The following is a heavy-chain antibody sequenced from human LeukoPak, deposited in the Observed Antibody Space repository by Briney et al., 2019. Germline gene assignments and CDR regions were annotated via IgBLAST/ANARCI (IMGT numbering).Heavy chain of an antibody. V-gene: IGHV4-34*01. CDR3: ATRER. CDR2: INPSVGT. J-gene: IGHJ4*02. D-gene: IGHD1-1*01. CDR1: GTSFSNYY. Sequence: SETLSLTCSVYGTSFSNYYWSCIRQPPGKGLEWIAEINPSVGTNYSPSLKSRVTISVDTSKNQFSLKLSSVTAADTAVYYCATRERWGQGTLVTVSS.